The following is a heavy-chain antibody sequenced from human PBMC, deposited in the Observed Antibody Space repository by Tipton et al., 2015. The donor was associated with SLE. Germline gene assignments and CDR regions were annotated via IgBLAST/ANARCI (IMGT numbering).Heavy chain of an antibody. CDR1: GGSFSGYY. D-gene: IGHD3-22*01. J-gene: IGHJ3*02. CDR3: ARVLGYYYDSSGNDAFDI. CDR2: INHSGST. Sequence: TLSLTCAVYGGSFSGYYWSWIRQPPGKGLEWIGEINHSGSTSYNPSLKRRVTISVDTSKNQFSLKLTSVTAADTAVYYCARVLGYYYDSSGNDAFDIWGQGTMVTVSS. V-gene: IGHV4-34*01.